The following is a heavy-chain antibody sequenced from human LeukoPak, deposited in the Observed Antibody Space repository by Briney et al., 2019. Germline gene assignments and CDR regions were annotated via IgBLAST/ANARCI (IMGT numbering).Heavy chain of an antibody. CDR3: ARGVGSSGWYDGGYFDY. Sequence: PGGSLRLSCAASGFTFSSYSMNSVRQAPGKGLEWVSSISSSSSHIYYADSVKGRFTISRDNAKNSLYLQMNSLRAEDTAVYYCARGVGSSGWYDGGYFDYWGQGTLVTVSS. V-gene: IGHV3-21*01. CDR2: ISSSSSHI. CDR1: GFTFSSYS. J-gene: IGHJ4*02. D-gene: IGHD6-19*01.